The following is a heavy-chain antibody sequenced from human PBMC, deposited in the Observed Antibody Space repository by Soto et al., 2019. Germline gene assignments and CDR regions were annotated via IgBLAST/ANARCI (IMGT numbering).Heavy chain of an antibody. CDR2: TYYRSKWYN. CDR1: GDSVSSNSAA. CDR3: AREKQQLVVGYYYYMDV. J-gene: IGHJ6*03. Sequence: SQTLSLTCAISGDSVSSNSAAWNWIRQSPSRGLEWLGRTYYRSKWYNDYAVSVKSRITINPDTSKNQFSLQLNSVTPEDTAVYYCAREKQQLVVGYYYYMDVWGKGTTVTVSS. D-gene: IGHD6-13*01. V-gene: IGHV6-1*01.